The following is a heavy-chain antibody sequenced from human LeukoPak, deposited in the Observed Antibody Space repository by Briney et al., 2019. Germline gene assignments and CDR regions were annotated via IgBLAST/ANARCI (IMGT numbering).Heavy chain of an antibody. J-gene: IGHJ2*01. Sequence: GGSLRLSCAASGFTFSSYWMSWVRQAPGKGLEWVANIKQDGSEKYYVDSVKGRFTISRDNAKNSLYLQMNSLRVEDTALYYCARVSAAGTGFLDFWGRGTLVLVSA. CDR3: ARVSAAGTGFLDF. CDR1: GFTFSSYW. V-gene: IGHV3-7*01. CDR2: IKQDGSEK. D-gene: IGHD6-13*01.